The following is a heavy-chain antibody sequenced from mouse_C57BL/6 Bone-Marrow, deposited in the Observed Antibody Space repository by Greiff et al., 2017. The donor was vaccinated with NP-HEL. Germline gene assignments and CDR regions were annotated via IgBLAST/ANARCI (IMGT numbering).Heavy chain of an antibody. J-gene: IGHJ3*01. D-gene: IGHD2-2*01. Sequence: VHLEESGPGLVQPSQSLSITCTASGFSLTSYGVHWVRQSPGKGLEWLGVIWSGGGTDYNAALISRLSISKDNSKSQVFCRMNSLHADDTAIYYCARMRTMVTGGLANWGQGTLVTVSA. CDR1: GFSLTSYG. CDR3: ARMRTMVTGGLAN. CDR2: IWSGGGT. V-gene: IGHV2-2*01.